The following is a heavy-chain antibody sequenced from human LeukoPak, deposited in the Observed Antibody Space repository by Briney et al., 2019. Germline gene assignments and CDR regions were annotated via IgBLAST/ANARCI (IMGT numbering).Heavy chain of an antibody. Sequence: GGSLRLSCAASGFTFDDYAMHWVRQAPGKGLEWVSGISWNSGSIGYADSVKGRFTISRDNAKNSLYLQMNSLRAEDTAVYYCARDWWFGESWVFQHWGQGTLVTVSS. J-gene: IGHJ1*01. V-gene: IGHV3-9*01. CDR3: ARDWWFGESWVFQH. D-gene: IGHD3-10*01. CDR2: ISWNSGSI. CDR1: GFTFDDYA.